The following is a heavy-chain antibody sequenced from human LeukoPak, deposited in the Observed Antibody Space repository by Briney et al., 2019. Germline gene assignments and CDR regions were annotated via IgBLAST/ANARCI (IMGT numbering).Heavy chain of an antibody. J-gene: IGHJ4*02. Sequence: ASVKVSCKTSGYTFTHYDIHWVRQAPGQGLEWMGIINPSGGSTNYAQTFQGRLSMTRATSTSTVYMELSSLRSEDTAVYYCARGAYSYAQDFWGQGTLVTVSS. CDR2: INPSGGST. D-gene: IGHD5-18*01. CDR1: GYTFTHYD. V-gene: IGHV1-46*01. CDR3: ARGAYSYAQDF.